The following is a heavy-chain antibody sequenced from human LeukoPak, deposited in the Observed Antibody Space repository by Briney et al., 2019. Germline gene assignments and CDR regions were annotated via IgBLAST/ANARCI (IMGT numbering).Heavy chain of an antibody. CDR2: IDQDGSDK. CDR3: AREAIVATSDDAFDL. V-gene: IGHV3-7*01. D-gene: IGHD5-12*01. Sequence: GGSLRLSCAASGFTFSRHYMSWVRRAPGKGLEWVANIDQDGSDKYFVDSVKGRFTISRDNAKNSLYLQMNSLRADDAAVYYCAREAIVATSDDAFDLWGQGTMVTVSS. CDR1: GFTFSRHY. J-gene: IGHJ3*01.